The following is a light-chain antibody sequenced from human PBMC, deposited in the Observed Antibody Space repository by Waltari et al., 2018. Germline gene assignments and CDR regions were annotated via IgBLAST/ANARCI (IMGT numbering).Light chain of an antibody. CDR1: ALPRHY. CDR2: KDT. Sequence: SYELTQPPSVSVSPGQTARITCSGDALPRHYAYWYQQKPGLAPVLVISKDTERPSGIPERISGSSSGTTVTLTISGVQAEDEADYYCQSTDSSRTYFMFGGGTKLTVL. J-gene: IGLJ3*02. V-gene: IGLV3-25*03. CDR3: QSTDSSRTYFM.